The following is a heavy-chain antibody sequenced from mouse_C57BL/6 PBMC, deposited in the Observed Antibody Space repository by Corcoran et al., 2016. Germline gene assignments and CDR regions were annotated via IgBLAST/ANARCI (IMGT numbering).Heavy chain of an antibody. J-gene: IGHJ4*01. CDR2: INPNNGGT. D-gene: IGHD1-1*01. V-gene: IGHV1-26*01. CDR1: GYTFTDYY. CDR3: AREGSSYVDAMDY. Sequence: EVQLQQSGPELVKPGASVKISCKASGYTFTDYYMNWVKQSHGKSLEWIGDINPNNGGTSYNQKFKGKATLTVDKSSSTAYMELRSLTSEDSAVYYCAREGSSYVDAMDYWGQGTSVTVSS.